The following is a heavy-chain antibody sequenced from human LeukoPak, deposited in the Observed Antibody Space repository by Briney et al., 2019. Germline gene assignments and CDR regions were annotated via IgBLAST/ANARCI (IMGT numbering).Heavy chain of an antibody. CDR3: ANFRFLELGDAFDI. CDR2: ISYDGSNK. J-gene: IGHJ3*02. V-gene: IGHV3-30*18. D-gene: IGHD3-3*01. Sequence: RRSLRLSCAASGFTFSSYGMHWVRQAPGKGLEWVAVISYDGSNKYYADSVKGRFTISRDNSKNTLYLQMNSLRAEDTAVYYCANFRFLELGDAFDIWGQGTMVTVSS. CDR1: GFTFSSYG.